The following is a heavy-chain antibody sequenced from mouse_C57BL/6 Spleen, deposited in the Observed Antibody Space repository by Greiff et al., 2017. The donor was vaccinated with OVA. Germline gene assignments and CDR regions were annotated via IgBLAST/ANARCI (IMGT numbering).Heavy chain of an antibody. D-gene: IGHD2-4*01. J-gene: IGHJ2*01. V-gene: IGHV5-17*01. CDR3: ARHGYDYAYYFDY. CDR2: ISSGSSTI. CDR1: GFTFSDYG. Sequence: EVQRVESGGGLVKPGGSLKLSCAASGFTFSDYGMHWVRQAPEKGLEWVAYISSGSSTIYYADTVKGRFTISRDNAKNTLFLQMTSLRSEDTAMYYCARHGYDYAYYFDYWGQGTTLTVSS.